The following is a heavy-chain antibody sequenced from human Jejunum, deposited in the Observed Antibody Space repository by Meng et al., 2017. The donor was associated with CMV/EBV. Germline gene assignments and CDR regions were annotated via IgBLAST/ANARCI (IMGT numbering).Heavy chain of an antibody. D-gene: IGHD3-3*01. CDR3: ARDFFLLKFDDSFLN. J-gene: IGHJ4*02. V-gene: IGHV1-2*02. CDR1: GDTFTGKY. Sequence: SGDTFTGKYIHWVRQAPGQGLDWVGWINPNTGGTNYAQNFQGRVTMTRDTSITTAYMELKRLRSDDTAVYYCARDFFLLKFDDSFLNWGQGTLVTVSS. CDR2: INPNTGGT.